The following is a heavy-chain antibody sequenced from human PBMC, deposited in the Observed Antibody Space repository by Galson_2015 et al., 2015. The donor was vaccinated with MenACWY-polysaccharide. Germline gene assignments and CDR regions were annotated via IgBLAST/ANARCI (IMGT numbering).Heavy chain of an antibody. V-gene: IGHV3-30-3*01. CDR1: GFTFTDYA. CDR3: AKRFTPYDTSSGLDY. J-gene: IGHJ4*02. CDR2: ISYESANK. D-gene: IGHD3-22*01. Sequence: SLRLSCATSGFTFTDYAMLWVRQAPGKGLEWVAVISYESANKFYVESGQGRFTISRDNSKNTVYLQMNSLRPEDTAIYYCAKRFTPYDTSSGLDYWGQGTLVTVSS.